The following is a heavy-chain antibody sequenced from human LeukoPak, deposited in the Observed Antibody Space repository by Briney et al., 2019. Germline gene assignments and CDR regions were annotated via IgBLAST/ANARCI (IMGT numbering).Heavy chain of an antibody. Sequence: PSETLSLTCTVSGGSITSYHWSWIRQPPGKGLEWIGYISYSGSTNYNPSLKGRVTMSIDTSKNQFSLKLSSVTAADTAVYYCARDRGEYSYAYDYWGQGTLVTVSS. CDR1: GGSITSYH. V-gene: IGHV4-59*12. CDR3: ARDRGEYSYAYDY. CDR2: ISYSGST. J-gene: IGHJ4*02. D-gene: IGHD5-18*01.